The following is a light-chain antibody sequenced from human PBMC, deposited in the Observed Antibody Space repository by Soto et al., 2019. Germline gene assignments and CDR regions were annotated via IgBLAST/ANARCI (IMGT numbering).Light chain of an antibody. Sequence: EIVMTQSPVTLSVSPGERATLSCRASQSISNHLAWYQQKPGQAPRLLIYGASTRATGIPARFSGSGSGTEFTLTISSLQSEDFAVYYCQQYYNWPPRTFGQGTKPEIK. V-gene: IGKV3-15*01. J-gene: IGKJ2*01. CDR3: QQYYNWPPRT. CDR1: QSISNH. CDR2: GAS.